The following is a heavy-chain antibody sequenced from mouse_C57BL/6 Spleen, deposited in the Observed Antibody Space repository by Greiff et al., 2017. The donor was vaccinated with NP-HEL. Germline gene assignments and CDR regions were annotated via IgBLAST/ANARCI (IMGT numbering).Heavy chain of an antibody. CDR1: GYTFTSYW. Sequence: QVQLQQPGAELVRPGTSVKLSCKASGYTFTSYWMHWVKQRPGQGLEWIGVIDPSDSYTNYNQKFKGKATLTVDTSSSTAYMQLSSLTSEDSAVYYCASRGDGNLPLAYWGQGTLVTVSA. J-gene: IGHJ3*01. CDR3: ASRGDGNLPLAY. CDR2: IDPSDSYT. D-gene: IGHD2-1*01. V-gene: IGHV1-59*01.